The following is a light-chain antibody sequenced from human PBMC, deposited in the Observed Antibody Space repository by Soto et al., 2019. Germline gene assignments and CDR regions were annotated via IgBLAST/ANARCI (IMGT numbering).Light chain of an antibody. CDR3: NSYGDSDNLVV. Sequence: QSALTQPPSASGSPGQSVTISCTGTSSNIGGYNYVSWYQQHPGKAPKLIIYXXXXXXXXXXXXXXXSKSGNTASLTVSGXXXEXXXXXXCNSYGDSDNLVVFGGGTKLTVL. CDR2: XXX. V-gene: IGLV2-8*01. J-gene: IGLJ2*01. CDR1: SSNIGGYNY.